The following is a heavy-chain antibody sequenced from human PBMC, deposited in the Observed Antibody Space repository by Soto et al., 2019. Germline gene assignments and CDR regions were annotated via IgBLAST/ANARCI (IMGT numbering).Heavy chain of an antibody. J-gene: IGHJ6*02. CDR3: AREDDGGDRDYYGLDV. Sequence: QVQLQESGPGLVRPSQTLSLTCTVSGGSISTDHYHWTWIRQTPGKGLEWIGYIHYSGSIHFNPSPQSRVSMSVDTPKNLFSLKRSSVTAADTAVYFCAREDDGGDRDYYGLDVWGQGTTVTVSS. CDR1: GGSISTDHYH. V-gene: IGHV4-30-4*01. CDR2: IHYSGSI. D-gene: IGHD2-21*02.